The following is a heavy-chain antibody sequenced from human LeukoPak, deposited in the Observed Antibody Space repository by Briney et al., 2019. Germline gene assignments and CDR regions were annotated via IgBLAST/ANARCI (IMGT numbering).Heavy chain of an antibody. D-gene: IGHD3-22*01. Sequence: KPSETLSLTCAVYGGSFSGYYWSWIRQPPGKGLEWIGEINHSGSTNYNPSLKSRVTISVDTSKNQFSLKLSSVTAADTAVYYCARVGSGYYYQTFDYWGQGTLATVSS. CDR3: ARVGSGYYYQTFDY. J-gene: IGHJ4*02. CDR1: GGSFSGYY. CDR2: INHSGST. V-gene: IGHV4-34*01.